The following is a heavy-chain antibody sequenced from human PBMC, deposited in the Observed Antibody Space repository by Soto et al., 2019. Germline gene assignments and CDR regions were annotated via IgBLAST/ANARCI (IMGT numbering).Heavy chain of an antibody. J-gene: IGHJ4*02. CDR3: ARVYSSSSGRALDY. Sequence: EVQLVESGGGLVQPGGSLRLSCAASGFTFSSYWMSWVRQAPGKGLEWVANIKQDGSEKNYVDSVKGRFTISRDNAQNSLYLQMNSLRVEDTAVYYCARVYSSSSGRALDYWGQGTLVTVSS. CDR1: GFTFSSYW. CDR2: IKQDGSEK. D-gene: IGHD6-6*01. V-gene: IGHV3-7*01.